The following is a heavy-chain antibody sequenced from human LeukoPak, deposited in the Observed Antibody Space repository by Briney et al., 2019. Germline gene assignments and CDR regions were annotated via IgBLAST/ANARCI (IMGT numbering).Heavy chain of an antibody. Sequence: GGSLRLSCAASGFTFSSHWMNWVRQAPGKGLEWVASIGPDGSEEYYMDSVKGRFTISRDNAKNSLYLQMNSLRAEDTAVYYCARLSGTATTYDYWGQGTLVTVSS. D-gene: IGHD1-7*01. V-gene: IGHV3-7*01. J-gene: IGHJ4*02. CDR2: IGPDGSEE. CDR1: GFTFSSHW. CDR3: ARLSGTATTYDY.